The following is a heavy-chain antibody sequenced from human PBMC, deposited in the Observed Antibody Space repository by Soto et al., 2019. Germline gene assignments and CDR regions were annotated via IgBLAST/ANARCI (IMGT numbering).Heavy chain of an antibody. CDR2: IIPIFGTA. Sequence: ASVKVSCKASGGTFSSYAISWVRQAPGQGLEWMGGIIPIFGTANYAQKFQGRVTITADESTSTAYMELSSLRSEDTAVYYCARELRGYSYGPDYWGQGTLVTVSS. CDR1: GGTFSSYA. CDR3: ARELRGYSYGPDY. J-gene: IGHJ4*02. D-gene: IGHD5-18*01. V-gene: IGHV1-69*13.